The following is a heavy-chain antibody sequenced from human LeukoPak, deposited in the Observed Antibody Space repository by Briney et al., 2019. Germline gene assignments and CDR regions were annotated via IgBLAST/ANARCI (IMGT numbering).Heavy chain of an antibody. V-gene: IGHV4-34*01. CDR2: LNHSGST. Sequence: PSETLSLTCAVYGGSFSGYYWSWIRQPPGKGLEWIGELNHSGSTNYNPSLKSRVTISVDTSKNQFSLKLSSVTAADTAVYYCARGATMVRGVIMVRYYFDYWGQGTLVTVSS. D-gene: IGHD3-10*01. CDR3: ARGATMVRGVIMVRYYFDY. J-gene: IGHJ4*02. CDR1: GGSFSGYY.